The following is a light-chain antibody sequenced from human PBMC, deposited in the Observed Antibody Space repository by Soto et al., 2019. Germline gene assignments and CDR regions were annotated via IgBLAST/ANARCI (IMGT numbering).Light chain of an antibody. CDR1: QSIDTW. CDR3: RQYHTFST. V-gene: IGKV1-5*03. CDR2: KAT. J-gene: IGKJ3*01. Sequence: DIQMTQSPSTLSASVGDRVTMTCRASQSIDTWVAWYQKKPGKAPKLLIYKATTLESGVPSRFSGNGFETHFTLTISSLQPDDYATYYCRQYHTFSTFGPGTKVDV.